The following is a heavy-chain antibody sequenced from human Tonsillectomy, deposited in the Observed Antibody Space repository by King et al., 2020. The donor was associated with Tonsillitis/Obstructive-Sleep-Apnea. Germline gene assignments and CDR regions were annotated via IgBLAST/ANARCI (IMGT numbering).Heavy chain of an antibody. CDR2: ISSSSSTI. D-gene: IGHD3-3*01. J-gene: IGHJ2*01. Sequence: VQLVESGGGLVQPGGSLRLSCAASGFTFSSYSMNWVRQAPGKGLEWVSYISSSSSTIYYADSVKGRFTFSRDNAKNSLYLQMNSLRDEDTAVYYCARDSYYDFWSGYPHYWYFDLWGRGTLVTVSS. V-gene: IGHV3-48*02. CDR3: ARDSYYDFWSGYPHYWYFDL. CDR1: GFTFSSYS.